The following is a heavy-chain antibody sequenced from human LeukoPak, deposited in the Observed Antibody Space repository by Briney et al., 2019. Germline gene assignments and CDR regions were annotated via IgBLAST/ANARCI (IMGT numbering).Heavy chain of an antibody. CDR3: ARRFTVTTSGFDP. CDR1: GFTFSSYW. V-gene: IGHV3-74*01. J-gene: IGHJ5*02. Sequence: GGSLRLSCAASGFTFSSYWMHWVRQAPGKGLVWVSRINTDGSSTTYADSVKGRFTISRDNAKNTLYLQMNSLRAEDTAVYYCARRFTVTTSGFDPWGQGTLVTVSS. CDR2: INTDGSST. D-gene: IGHD4-17*01.